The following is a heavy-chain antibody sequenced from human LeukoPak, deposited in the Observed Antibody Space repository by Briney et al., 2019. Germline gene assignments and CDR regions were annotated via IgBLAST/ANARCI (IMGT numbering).Heavy chain of an antibody. V-gene: IGHV1-8*03. D-gene: IGHD3-22*01. CDR3: ARGVRLGWESYYYDSSGYYYFDY. CDR2: MNPNSGNT. CDR1: GYTFTSYD. J-gene: IGHJ4*02. Sequence: ASVKVSCKASGYTFTSYDINWVRQATGQGLEWMGWMNPNSGNTGYAQKFQGRVTITRNTSISTAYMELSSLRSEDTAAYYCARGVRLGWESYYYDSSGYYYFDYWGQGTLVTVSS.